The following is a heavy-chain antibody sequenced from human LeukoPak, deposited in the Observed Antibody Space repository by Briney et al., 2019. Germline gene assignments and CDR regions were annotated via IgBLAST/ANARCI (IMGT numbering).Heavy chain of an antibody. J-gene: IGHJ3*02. V-gene: IGHV4-39*07. CDR2: IYYSGNT. D-gene: IGHD6-19*01. Sequence: SETLSLTCTVSSGSISSSSYYWGWIRQPPGKGLEWIGSIYYSGNTFYNPSLKSRVTISVDTSKNQFSLKLSSVTAADTAVYYCARSIAVAGRDAFDIWGQGTMVTVSS. CDR3: ARSIAVAGRDAFDI. CDR1: SGSISSSSYY.